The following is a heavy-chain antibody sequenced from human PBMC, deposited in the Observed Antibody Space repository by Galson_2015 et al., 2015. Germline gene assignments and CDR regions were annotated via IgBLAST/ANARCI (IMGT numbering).Heavy chain of an antibody. CDR2: IYYTGTT. J-gene: IGHJ3*02. D-gene: IGHD6-19*01. CDR3: ARDRRIAVAGTGGAFDI. V-gene: IGHV4-59*12. Sequence: LRLSCAASGITFSSYSLNWVRQAPGKGLEWIASIYYTGTTNYNPSLKSRVTISVDKSKNQFSLKLSSVTAADTAVYYCARDRRIAVAGTGGAFDIWGQGTMVTVSS. CDR1: GITFSSYS.